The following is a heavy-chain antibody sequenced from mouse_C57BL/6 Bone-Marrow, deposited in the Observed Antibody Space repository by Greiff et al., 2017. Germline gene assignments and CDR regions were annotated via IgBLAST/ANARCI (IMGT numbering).Heavy chain of an antibody. J-gene: IGHJ1*03. CDR1: GYTFTSYW. Sequence: QVQLQQPGAELVRPGSSVKLSCKASGYTFTSYWMHWVKQRPIKGLEWIGNIDPSDSETHYNQKFKDKATLTEDKSSSTAYMQLSSLTSEDSAVYYCSRRALWWFPSYFDVWGTGTPVTVSS. CDR2: IDPSDSET. CDR3: SRRALWWFPSYFDV. V-gene: IGHV1-52*01. D-gene: IGHD1-1*02.